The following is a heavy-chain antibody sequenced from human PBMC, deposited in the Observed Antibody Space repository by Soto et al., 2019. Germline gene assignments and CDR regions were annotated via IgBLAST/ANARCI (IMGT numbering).Heavy chain of an antibody. J-gene: IGHJ4*02. CDR3: GRQKYDSDTGPNFQYYFDS. V-gene: IGHV5-10-1*01. CDR2: IDPSDSQT. D-gene: IGHD3-22*01. Sequence: GESLKISCKGSGYSFAGYWITWVRQKPGKGLEWMGRIDPSDSQTYYSPSFRGHVTISATKSITTVFLQWSSLWASDTAMYYFGRQKYDSDTGPNFQYYFDSWGQGTPVTVSS. CDR1: GYSFAGYW.